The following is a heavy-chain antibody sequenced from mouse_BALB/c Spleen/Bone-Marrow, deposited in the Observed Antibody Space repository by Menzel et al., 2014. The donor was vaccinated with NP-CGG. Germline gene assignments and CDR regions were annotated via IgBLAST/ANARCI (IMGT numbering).Heavy chain of an antibody. J-gene: IGHJ2*01. CDR1: RYAISSYW. CDR2: IYPGDGDT. CDR3: ARGRGWYLDY. Sequence: QVQLKQSGAELVRPGSSVKISCKASRYAISSYWMNWVKQRPGQGLEWIGQIYPGDGDTNYNGKFKGKATLTADKSSSTAYMQISSLTSEDSAVYFCARGRGWYLDYWGQGTTLTVSS. V-gene: IGHV1-80*01. D-gene: IGHD2-3*01.